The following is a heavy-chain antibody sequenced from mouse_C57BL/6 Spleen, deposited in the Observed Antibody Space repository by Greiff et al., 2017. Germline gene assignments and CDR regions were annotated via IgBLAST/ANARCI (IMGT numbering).Heavy chain of an antibody. CDR3: TRSMISRFFDY. V-gene: IGHV1-15*01. CDR2: IDPETGGT. CDR1: GFTFTDYE. Sequence: QVQLQQSGADLVRPGASVTLSCEASGFTFTDYEMHWVQQTPVHGLEWIGAIDPETGGTSYNHKFKGRAILTADKPSSTAYMELRSLTSEDSAVYYCTRSMISRFFDYWGQGTTLTVSS. J-gene: IGHJ2*01. D-gene: IGHD2-4*01.